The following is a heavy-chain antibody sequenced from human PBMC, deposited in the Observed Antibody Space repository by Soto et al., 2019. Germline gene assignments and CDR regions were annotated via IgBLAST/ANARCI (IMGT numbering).Heavy chain of an antibody. CDR2: LNPKDSFA. D-gene: IGHD3-10*01. Sequence: PGESLKISCKASGFIFTSYWLSWVRQMPGKGLEWMGMLNPKDSFANYSPSFRGHVTISPDTSVTTAYLKWSSLKASDTAIYYCARHTSGGGSYPFDFWGQGTLVTVYS. V-gene: IGHV5-10-1*01. CDR3: ARHTSGGGSYPFDF. J-gene: IGHJ4*02. CDR1: GFIFTSYW.